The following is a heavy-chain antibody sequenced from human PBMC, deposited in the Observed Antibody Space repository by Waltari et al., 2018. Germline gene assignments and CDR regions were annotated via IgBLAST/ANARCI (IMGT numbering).Heavy chain of an antibody. CDR2: ISGSGGST. D-gene: IGHD2-2*01. CDR1: GFTFSSYA. CDR3: AKMGGVVPAAPFDY. Sequence: EVQLLESGGGLVQPGGSLRLSCAASGFTFSSYAMSWVRQAPGKGLDWVSAISGSGGSTDYADSGKGRFTISRDNSKNTLYLQMNSLRAEDAAVYYCAKMGGVVPAAPFDYWGQGTLVTVSS. V-gene: IGHV3-23*01. J-gene: IGHJ4*02.